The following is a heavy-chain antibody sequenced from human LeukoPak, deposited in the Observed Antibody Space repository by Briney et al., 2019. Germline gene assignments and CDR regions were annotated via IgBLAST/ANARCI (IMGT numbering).Heavy chain of an antibody. CDR1: GFTFSNYE. J-gene: IGHJ4*02. Sequence: GGSLRLSCAASGFTFSNYEMNWVRQAPGKGLEWVSYISNRDSTIYYADSAKGRFTISRDNAKNSLYLQMNSLRAEDTAIYYCASRWSGWSKLRGVWGQGTLVTVSP. D-gene: IGHD6-19*01. V-gene: IGHV3-48*03. CDR3: ASRWSGWSKLRGV. CDR2: ISNRDSTI.